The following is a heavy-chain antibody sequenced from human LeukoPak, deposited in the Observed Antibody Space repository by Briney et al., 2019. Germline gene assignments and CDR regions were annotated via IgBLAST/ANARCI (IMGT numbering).Heavy chain of an antibody. D-gene: IGHD6-6*01. Sequence: GGSLRLSCAASGFSFGSSDMNWGRQAPGKGLEWVSSISGSGSHTYYADSVKGRFTISRDNANNLLYLQMNSLRAEDTALYYCATIGSSSHYFDNWGQGTLVTVSS. CDR3: ATIGSSSHYFDN. CDR1: GFSFGSSD. CDR2: ISGSGSHT. J-gene: IGHJ4*02. V-gene: IGHV3-21*01.